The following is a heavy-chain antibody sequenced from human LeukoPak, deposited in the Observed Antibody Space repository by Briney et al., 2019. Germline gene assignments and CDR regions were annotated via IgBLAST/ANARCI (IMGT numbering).Heavy chain of an antibody. CDR1: GFTFSTYW. V-gene: IGHV3-7*01. Sequence: GGSLRLSCAASGFTFSTYWMSWVRQAPGKGLEWVANIKQDGSEKYYVDSVKGRFTISRDNAKNSLYLQMNSLRAEDTAVYYCARIDDILTGYTWYFDLWGRGTLVTVSS. CDR3: ARIDDILTGYTWYFDL. D-gene: IGHD3-9*01. J-gene: IGHJ2*01. CDR2: IKQDGSEK.